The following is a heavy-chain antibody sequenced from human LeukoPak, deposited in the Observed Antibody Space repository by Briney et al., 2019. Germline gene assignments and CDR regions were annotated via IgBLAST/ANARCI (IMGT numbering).Heavy chain of an antibody. D-gene: IGHD2-2*01. Sequence: ASETLSLTCTVSGGSISSYYWSWIRQPPGKGLEWIGYIYYSGSTNYNPSLKSRVTISVDTSKNQFSLKLSSVTAADTAVYYCAGQYLGYFDLWGRGTLVTVSS. CDR1: GGSISSYY. CDR3: AGQYLGYFDL. CDR2: IYYSGST. V-gene: IGHV4-59*01. J-gene: IGHJ2*01.